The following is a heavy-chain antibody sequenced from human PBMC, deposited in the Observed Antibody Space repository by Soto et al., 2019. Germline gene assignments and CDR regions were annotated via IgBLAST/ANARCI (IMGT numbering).Heavy chain of an antibody. D-gene: IGHD6-6*01. CDR2: IYYSGST. CDR1: GGSISSGGYY. Sequence: PSETLSLTGTVSGGSISSGGYYWSWILLHPGKGLEWIGYIYYSGSTYYNPSLKSRVTISVDTSKNQFSLKLSSVTAADTAVYYCARVNRGSSNPLDYWGQGTLVTVSS. V-gene: IGHV4-31*03. J-gene: IGHJ4*02. CDR3: ARVNRGSSNPLDY.